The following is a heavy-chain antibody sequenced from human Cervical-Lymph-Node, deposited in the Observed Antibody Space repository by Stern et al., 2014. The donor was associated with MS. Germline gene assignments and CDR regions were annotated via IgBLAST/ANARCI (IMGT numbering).Heavy chain of an antibody. CDR2: IIPIYGSA. V-gene: IGHV1-69*01. CDR3: AKEEEESTYMF. D-gene: IGHD3-10*02. J-gene: IGHJ4*02. Sequence: VQLVESGAEVKKPVSSVKVSCKTPGVMFSNYAINWVRQAPGQGLEWMGGIIPIYGSAKYAKKFQDRVTMTADEATNTVYMELRSLRSEDTAIYYCAKEEEESTYMFWGQGTQVTISA. CDR1: GVMFSNYA.